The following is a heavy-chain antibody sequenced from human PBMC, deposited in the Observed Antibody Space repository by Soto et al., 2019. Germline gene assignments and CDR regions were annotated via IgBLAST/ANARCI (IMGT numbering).Heavy chain of an antibody. Sequence: PGGSLRLSCAASGFTFSSYAMSWVRQAPGEGLEWVSAISGSGGSTYYADSVKGRFTISRDNSKNTLYLQMNSLRAEDTAVYYCARDEGYSSSVAYWGQGTLVTVSS. CDR3: ARDEGYSSSVAY. J-gene: IGHJ4*02. D-gene: IGHD6-6*01. CDR1: GFTFSSYA. V-gene: IGHV3-23*01. CDR2: ISGSGGST.